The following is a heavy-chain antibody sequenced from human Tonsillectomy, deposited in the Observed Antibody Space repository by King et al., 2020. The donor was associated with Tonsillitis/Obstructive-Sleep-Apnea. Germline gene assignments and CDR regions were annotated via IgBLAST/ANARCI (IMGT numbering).Heavy chain of an antibody. D-gene: IGHD6-13*01. J-gene: IGHJ6*02. CDR1: GFTFSNYG. Sequence: QVQLVESGGGVVQPGRSLRLSCAASGFTFSNYGMHWVRQAPGKGLEWVAVIWYDGNNKYYADSVKGRFTISRDNSKNTLYLQMNSLRVEDTAVYYCAREMCTSNWSYYGVDVWGQGTTVTVSS. V-gene: IGHV3-33*01. CDR2: IWYDGNNK. CDR3: AREMCTSNWSYYGVDV.